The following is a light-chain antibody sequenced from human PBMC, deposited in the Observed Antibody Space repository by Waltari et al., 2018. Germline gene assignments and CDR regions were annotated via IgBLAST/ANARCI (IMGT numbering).Light chain of an antibody. Sequence: EIVLTQAPGTLSLSPGERAILSCRASESVSTNYLAWYQQKPGQAPRLLIFGSSIRATGIPDRFSGSGSGTDFTLTISRVEPQDFAVYYCQQYGSPSTFGQGTKLDIK. J-gene: IGKJ2*01. CDR1: ESVSTNY. V-gene: IGKV3-20*01. CDR2: GSS. CDR3: QQYGSPST.